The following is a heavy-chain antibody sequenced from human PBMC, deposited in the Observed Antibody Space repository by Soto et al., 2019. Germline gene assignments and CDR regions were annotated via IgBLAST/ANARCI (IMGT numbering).Heavy chain of an antibody. D-gene: IGHD3-16*01. CDR1: RDTFTSYY. CDR3: ARSSGGNFGIIMEGTNWFAP. Sequence: ASVKVSCKAPRDTFTSYYINWVRQAPGQGLEWMGVINPHGGSTAYAQKFKGRVTLTRDTSASTVYMEVSSLTSEDTAMYYCARSSGGNFGIIMEGTNWFAPWGQGTLVTVSS. J-gene: IGHJ5*02. CDR2: INPHGGST. V-gene: IGHV1-46*01.